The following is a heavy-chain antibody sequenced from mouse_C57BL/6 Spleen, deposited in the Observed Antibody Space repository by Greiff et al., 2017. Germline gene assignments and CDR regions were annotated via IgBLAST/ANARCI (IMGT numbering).Heavy chain of an antibody. CDR2: IYPGSGST. J-gene: IGHJ2*01. D-gene: IGHD1-1*01. CDR3: ARRMGSRGLDY. Sequence: VQLQQPGAELVKPGASVEMSCKASGYTFTSYWITWVKQRPGQGLEWIGDIYPGSGSTNYNEKFKSKATLPVATSSSTAYMQHISLTSDDAAANYYARRMGSRGLDYWGQGTTLTFSS. V-gene: IGHV1-55*01. CDR1: GYTFTSYW.